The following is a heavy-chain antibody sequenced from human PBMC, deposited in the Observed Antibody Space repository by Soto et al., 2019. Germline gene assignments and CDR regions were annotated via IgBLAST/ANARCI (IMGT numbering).Heavy chain of an antibody. Sequence: GGSLRLSCAASGFTFSSYGMHWVRQAPGKGLEWVAVISYDGSNKYYADSVKGRFTISRDNSKNTLYPQMNSLRAEDTAVYYCAKDLRQGGAGDYEPDYWGQGTLVTVSS. D-gene: IGHD4-17*01. CDR2: ISYDGSNK. CDR3: AKDLRQGGAGDYEPDY. CDR1: GFTFSSYG. V-gene: IGHV3-30*18. J-gene: IGHJ4*02.